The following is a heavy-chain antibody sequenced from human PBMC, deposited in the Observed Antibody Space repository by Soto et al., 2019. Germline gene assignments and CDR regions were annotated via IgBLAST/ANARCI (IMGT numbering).Heavy chain of an antibody. CDR3: VTVNLVGVAYYFDY. J-gene: IGHJ4*02. CDR1: GGSIRNGDYY. D-gene: IGHD1-26*01. V-gene: IGHV4-30-4*01. Sequence: QVQLQEWGPGLVKPSQTLSLTCTVSGGSIRNGDYYWGWIRQPPGKGLEWIGYVYYSGTTYSHPSLNSRVTISVDTSENECNLRLSSVTAADTAVYYCVTVNLVGVAYYFDYWGPGTLVTVSS. CDR2: VYYSGTT.